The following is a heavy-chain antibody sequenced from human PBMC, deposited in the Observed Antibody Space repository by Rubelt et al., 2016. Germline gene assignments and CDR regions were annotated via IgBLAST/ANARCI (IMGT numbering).Heavy chain of an antibody. D-gene: IGHD2/OR15-2a*01. CDR3: ARHLLSRGRFDP. J-gene: IGHJ5*02. V-gene: IGHV4-39*01. CDR2: IYYSGST. CDR1: GGSVGGTSYY. Sequence: QLQLQESGPGLVEPSETLSLTCTVSGGSVGGTSYYWGWVRQPPGKGLEWIGYIYYSGSTYYSPSLKSRVTISVDTSKNHFSLKLSAVAAADTAVYYCARHLLSRGRFDPWGQGTLVTVSS.